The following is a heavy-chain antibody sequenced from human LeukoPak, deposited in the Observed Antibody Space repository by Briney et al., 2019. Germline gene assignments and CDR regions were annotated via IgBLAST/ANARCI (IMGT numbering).Heavy chain of an antibody. D-gene: IGHD3-22*01. V-gene: IGHV4-39*07. Sequence: PSETLSLTCTVSGGSISSSSYYWGWIRQPPGKGLEWIGSIYYSGSTYYNPSLKSRVTISVDTSKNQFSLKLSSVTAADTAVYYCARDCAIDYYDSSGYQTYLWYFDLWGRGTLVTVSS. CDR2: IYYSGST. J-gene: IGHJ2*01. CDR3: ARDCAIDYYDSSGYQTYLWYFDL. CDR1: GGSISSSSYY.